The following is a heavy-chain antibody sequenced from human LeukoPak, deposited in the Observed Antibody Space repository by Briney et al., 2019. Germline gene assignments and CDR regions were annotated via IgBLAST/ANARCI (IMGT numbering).Heavy chain of an antibody. CDR3: ARASGYSYGPRD. Sequence: SETLSLTCTVSGGSISSYYWSWIRQPPGKGLEWIGYIYYSGSTNYNPSLKSRVTISVDTSKNQFSLKLSSVTAADTAVYYCARASGYSYGPRDWGQGTLVTVSS. J-gene: IGHJ4*02. CDR2: IYYSGST. CDR1: GGSISSYY. V-gene: IGHV4-59*01. D-gene: IGHD5-18*01.